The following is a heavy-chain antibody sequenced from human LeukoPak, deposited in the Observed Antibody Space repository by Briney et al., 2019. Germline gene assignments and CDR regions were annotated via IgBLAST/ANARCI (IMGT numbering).Heavy chain of an antibody. V-gene: IGHV4-38-2*02. Sequence: SETLSLTCTVSGYSISSGYYWGWIRQPPGKGLEWIGSTVPGGNTYYNPSLKSRVAIAVDTYKSQFSLRLISVTAADTAVYYCARGGSGWPFDHWGQGTLVTVSS. CDR3: ARGGSGWPFDH. CDR2: TVPGGNT. D-gene: IGHD6-19*01. J-gene: IGHJ4*02. CDR1: GYSISSGYY.